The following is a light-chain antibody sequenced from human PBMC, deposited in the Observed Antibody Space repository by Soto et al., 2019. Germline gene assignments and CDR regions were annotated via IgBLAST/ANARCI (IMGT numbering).Light chain of an antibody. CDR1: QTMSTY. CDR2: DAP. CDR3: QQSFSPLLS. V-gene: IGKV1-39*01. Sequence: DIQLTQSPSSLSASVGDRVTITCRASQTMSTYLTWFQQKPGNAPKVLIYDAPTLQSEVPSRFSGSGSGAEFTLTITGLQPEDFATYYCQQSFSPLLSFGGRTKVDIK. J-gene: IGKJ4*01.